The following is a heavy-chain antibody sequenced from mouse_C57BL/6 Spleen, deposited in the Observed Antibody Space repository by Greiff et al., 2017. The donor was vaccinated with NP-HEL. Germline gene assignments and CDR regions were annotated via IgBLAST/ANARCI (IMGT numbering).Heavy chain of an antibody. Sequence: VQLQQSGPELVKPGASVKISCKASGYAFSSSWMNWVKQRPGKGLEWIGRIYPGDGDTNYNGKFKGKATLTADKSSSTAYMQLSSLTSEDSAVYFCARGRYGNYFDYWGQGTTLTVSS. J-gene: IGHJ2*01. D-gene: IGHD1-1*01. V-gene: IGHV1-82*01. CDR2: IYPGDGDT. CDR1: GYAFSSSW. CDR3: ARGRYGNYFDY.